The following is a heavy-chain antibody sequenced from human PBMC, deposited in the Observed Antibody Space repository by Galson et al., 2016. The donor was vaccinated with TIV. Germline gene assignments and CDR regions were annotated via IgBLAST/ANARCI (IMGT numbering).Heavy chain of an antibody. CDR3: VSIRMLRESCSCYDRPGIFDT. J-gene: IGHJ5*02. CDR1: GYSISSGYY. Sequence: SETLSLTCAVSGYSISSGYYWGWVRQPPGKGLEWLGNICHTETTYYNPSLESRVSISVDTSKNQFSLRLSSVTAADTAVYYCVSIRMLRESCSCYDRPGIFDTWGQGILVTVSS. D-gene: IGHD3-22*01. V-gene: IGHV4-38-2*01. CDR2: ICHTETT.